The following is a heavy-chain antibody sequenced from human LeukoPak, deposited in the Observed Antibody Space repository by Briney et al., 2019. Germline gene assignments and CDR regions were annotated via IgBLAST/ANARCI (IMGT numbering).Heavy chain of an antibody. CDR1: GFTFSSYA. CDR2: ISYDGSNK. CDR3: ARDQRITMDRGVISTRPFDY. D-gene: IGHD3-10*01. Sequence: PEGSLRLSCAASGFTFSSYAMHWVRQAPGKGLEWVAVISYDGSNKYYADSVKGRFTISRDNSKNTLYLQMNSLRAEDTAVYYCARDQRITMDRGVISTRPFDYWGQGTLVTVSS. J-gene: IGHJ4*02. V-gene: IGHV3-30*04.